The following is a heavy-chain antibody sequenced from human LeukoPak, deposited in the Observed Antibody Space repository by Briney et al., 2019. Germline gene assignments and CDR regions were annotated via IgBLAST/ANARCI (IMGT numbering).Heavy chain of an antibody. CDR1: GYTFTGYY. V-gene: IGHV1-2*02. Sequence: AASVKVSCKASGYTFTGYYMHWVRQAPGQGLEWMGWINPNSGGTNYAQKFQGRVTMTRDTSISTAYMELSRLRSDDTAVYYCAGPKNWNYSFDFDYWGQGTLVTVSS. CDR2: INPNSGGT. CDR3: AGPKNWNYSFDFDY. J-gene: IGHJ4*02. D-gene: IGHD1-7*01.